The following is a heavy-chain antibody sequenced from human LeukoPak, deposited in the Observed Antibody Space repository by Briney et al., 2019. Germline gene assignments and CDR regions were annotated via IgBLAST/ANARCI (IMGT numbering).Heavy chain of an antibody. CDR2: ISSSSSYI. Sequence: GGSLRLSCAASGFTLSSYSMNWVRQAPGKGLEWVSSISSSSSYIYYADSVKGRFTISRDNAKNSLYLQMNSLRAEDTAVYYCARKQLSHFDYWGQGTLVTVSS. CDR1: GFTLSSYS. CDR3: ARKQLSHFDY. D-gene: IGHD1-1*01. J-gene: IGHJ4*02. V-gene: IGHV3-21*01.